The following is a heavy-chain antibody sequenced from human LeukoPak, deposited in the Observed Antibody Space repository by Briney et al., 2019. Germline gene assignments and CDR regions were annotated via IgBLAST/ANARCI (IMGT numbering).Heavy chain of an antibody. CDR3: AKGVWAPRFDS. D-gene: IGHD7-27*01. J-gene: IGHJ5*01. CDR2: INHSGSI. V-gene: IGHV4-34*01. Sequence: SETVSLTCAVYGASFSYDYWSWIRQAPGKGLEWIGEINHSGSITYNPSPKSRVTISAEKSKSQFSLRLTSVTAADTAVYYCAKGVWAPRFDSWGQGTLVTVSS. CDR1: GASFSYDY.